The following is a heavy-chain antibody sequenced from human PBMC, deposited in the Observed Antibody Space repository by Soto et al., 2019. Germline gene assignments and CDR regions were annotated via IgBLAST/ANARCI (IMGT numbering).Heavy chain of an antibody. CDR3: TRVTETGFPFDY. D-gene: IGHD3-9*01. J-gene: IGHJ4*02. CDR1: VFTFIGSS. Sequence: PGWSLRLACASSVFTFIGSSMHWVRQASGKGLEWIGHIRSKANSYATAYAASVKGRFTISRDDSKNTAYLQMNSLKSEDTAVYYCTRVTETGFPFDYWGQGTLVTVSS. V-gene: IGHV3-73*01. CDR2: IRSKANSYAT.